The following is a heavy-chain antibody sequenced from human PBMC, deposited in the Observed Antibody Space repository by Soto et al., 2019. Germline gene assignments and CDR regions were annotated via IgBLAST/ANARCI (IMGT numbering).Heavy chain of an antibody. V-gene: IGHV3-33*01. D-gene: IGHD1-7*01. CDR3: ARDKNWNYGTFDY. Sequence: QVQLVESGGGVVQPGRSLRLSCAASGFTFSSYGMHWARQAPGKGLEWVAVIWYDGSNKYYADSVKGRFTISRDNSKNTLYLQMNSLRAEDTAVYYCARDKNWNYGTFDYWGQGTLVTVSS. J-gene: IGHJ4*02. CDR2: IWYDGSNK. CDR1: GFTFSSYG.